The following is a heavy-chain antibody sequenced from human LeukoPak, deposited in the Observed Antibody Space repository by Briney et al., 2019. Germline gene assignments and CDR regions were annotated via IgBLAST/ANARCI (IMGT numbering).Heavy chain of an antibody. J-gene: IGHJ6*04. D-gene: IGHD3-10*02. CDR1: GFTFSTHW. CDR2: IKEDGSDR. V-gene: IGHV3-7*01. Sequence: GGSLRLSCVASGFTFSTHWMTWVRQAPGEGLEWVATIKEDGSDRQYVDSVKGRFTISRDNAKNSLYLQMNSLRAEDTAVYYCAELGITMIGGVWGKGTTVTISS. CDR3: AELGITMIGGV.